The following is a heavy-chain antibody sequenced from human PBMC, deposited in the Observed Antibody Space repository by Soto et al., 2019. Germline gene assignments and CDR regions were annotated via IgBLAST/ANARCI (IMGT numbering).Heavy chain of an antibody. Sequence: GGSMRLSCAASGFNFDDYGMSWVRKNTGKGLEWVSGINWNGGSTGYADSVKGRFTISRDNAKNSLYLQMNSLRAEDTALYHCARRYYGSGSYSDWYYFDYWGQGTLVTVSS. CDR2: INWNGGST. J-gene: IGHJ4*02. CDR1: GFNFDDYG. CDR3: ARRYYGSGSYSDWYYFDY. D-gene: IGHD3-10*01. V-gene: IGHV3-20*01.